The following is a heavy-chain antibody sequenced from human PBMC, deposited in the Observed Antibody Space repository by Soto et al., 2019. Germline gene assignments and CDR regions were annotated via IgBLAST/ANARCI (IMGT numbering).Heavy chain of an antibody. D-gene: IGHD3-9*01. CDR2: IYWDDDK. Sequence: QITLKESGPTLVKPTQTLTLTCTFSGFSLSTSGVGVGWIRQPPGKALEWLALIYWDDDKRYSPSLKSRLTITKDTSKNQVVLTMTNMDPVDTATYYCARKIDVLRYPELGYWGQGTLVTVSS. CDR3: ARKIDVLRYPELGY. V-gene: IGHV2-5*02. J-gene: IGHJ4*02. CDR1: GFSLSTSGVG.